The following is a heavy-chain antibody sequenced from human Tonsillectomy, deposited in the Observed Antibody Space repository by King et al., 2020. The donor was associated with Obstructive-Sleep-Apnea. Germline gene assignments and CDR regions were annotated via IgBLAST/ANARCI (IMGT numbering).Heavy chain of an antibody. D-gene: IGHD4-17*01. CDR3: ARRDGALDYYYYGMDV. CDR1: GFTFSSYA. CDR2: ISFDGTEK. Sequence: VQLVESGGGVVQPGRSLRLSCAASGFTFSSYAMHWFRQAPGKGLEWEACISFDGTEKSYAHPVKGRFTISRDTSKNTVYLQMNSLRAAEPAVYYCARRDGALDYYYYGMDVWGQGTTVTVSS. V-gene: IGHV3-30-3*01. J-gene: IGHJ6*02.